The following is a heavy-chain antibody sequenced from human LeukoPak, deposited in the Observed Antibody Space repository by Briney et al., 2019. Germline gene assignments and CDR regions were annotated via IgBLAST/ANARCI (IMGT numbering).Heavy chain of an antibody. V-gene: IGHV4-4*07. CDR1: GGSISSDY. CDR2: ISASGST. D-gene: IGHD2-21*02. CDR3: GRNEFGDTIFCVDV. Sequence: SETLSLTCTVSGGSISSDYWSWIRRSAGRGLEWIGRISASGSTNYNPSLKSRVTMSIDTSKNQFSLKLTSVTAADTAVYYCGRNEFGDTIFCVDVWGQGTTVTVYS. J-gene: IGHJ6*02.